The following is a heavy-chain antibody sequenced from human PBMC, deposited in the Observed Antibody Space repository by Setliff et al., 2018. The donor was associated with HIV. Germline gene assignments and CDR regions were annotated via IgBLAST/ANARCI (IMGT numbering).Heavy chain of an antibody. D-gene: IGHD3-9*01. CDR2: IYYSGDT. CDR1: GGSIYSGAYY. Sequence: PSETLSLTCTVSGGSIYSGAYYWAWIRQHPGKGLEWIGHIYYSGDTHYNPSLKSRVTISVETSKIQFSLKLTSMTAPDTAVYYCARQAKTFSYDILTGYYRFFDTWGQGLLVTVSS. J-gene: IGHJ4*02. V-gene: IGHV4-31*03. CDR3: ARQAKTFSYDILTGYYRFFDT.